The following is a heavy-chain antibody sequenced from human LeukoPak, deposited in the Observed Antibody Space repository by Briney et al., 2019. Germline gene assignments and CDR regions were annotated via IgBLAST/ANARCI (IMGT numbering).Heavy chain of an antibody. CDR2: ISGSGGST. Sequence: GGSLRLSCAASGFTFSDYYMSWIRQAPGKGLEWVSAISGSGGSTYYADSVKGRFTISRDNSKNTLYLQMNSLRAEDTAVYYCAKAPVVVPAGEVDVWGQGTTVTVSS. D-gene: IGHD2-2*01. V-gene: IGHV3-23*01. CDR1: GFTFSDYY. J-gene: IGHJ6*02. CDR3: AKAPVVVPAGEVDV.